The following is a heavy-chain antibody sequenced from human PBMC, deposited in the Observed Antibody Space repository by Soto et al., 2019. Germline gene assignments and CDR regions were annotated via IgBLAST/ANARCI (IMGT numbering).Heavy chain of an antibody. CDR1: GFTFGDYA. V-gene: IGHV3-49*03. CDR2: IRSKAYGGTT. J-gene: IGHJ6*03. D-gene: IGHD6-13*01. CDR3: TREGPRIAAAGGVYYYYMDV. Sequence: GGSLRLSCTASGFTFGDYAMSWFRQAPGKGLEWVGFIRSKAYGGTTEYAASVKGRFTISRDDSKSIAYLQMNSLKTEDTAVYYCTREGPRIAAAGGVYYYYMDVWGKGTTVTVSS.